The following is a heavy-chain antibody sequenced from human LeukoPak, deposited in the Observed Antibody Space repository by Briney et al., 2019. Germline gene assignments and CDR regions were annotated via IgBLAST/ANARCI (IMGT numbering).Heavy chain of an antibody. CDR3: ARDGADTAMASVMDY. CDR2: IHYSGST. V-gene: IGHV4-39*07. CDR1: GGSISSSSYY. Sequence: SETLSLTCTVSGGSISSSSYYWGWIRQPPGKGLEWIGSIHYSGSTYYTPSLKSRVTISVDTSKNQFSLKLSSVTAADTAVYYCARDGADTAMASVMDYWGQGTLVTVSS. J-gene: IGHJ4*02. D-gene: IGHD5-18*01.